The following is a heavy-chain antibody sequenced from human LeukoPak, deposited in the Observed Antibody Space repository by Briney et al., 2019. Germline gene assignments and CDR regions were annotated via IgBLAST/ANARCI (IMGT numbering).Heavy chain of an antibody. CDR3: ARVLQNYYHMDV. J-gene: IGHJ6*03. V-gene: IGHV4-59*11. CDR1: GVPINSHY. Sequence: SETLSLTCTVSGVPINSHYWSWIRQPPGKGLEWIGFIYDSGSANYKSSLKSRVTMTVDTSKNQLSLKVNSVTAADTAVYYCARVLQNYYHMDVWGKGTTVTVSS. CDR2: IYDSGSA. D-gene: IGHD3-3*01.